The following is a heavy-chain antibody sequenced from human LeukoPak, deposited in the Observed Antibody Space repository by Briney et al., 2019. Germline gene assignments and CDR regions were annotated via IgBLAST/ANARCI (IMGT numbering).Heavy chain of an antibody. CDR3: ATALPVYEGWFDP. V-gene: IGHV1-18*01. D-gene: IGHD2/OR15-2a*01. Sequence: ASVKVSCKASGYTFNNYGISWVRQAPGQGLEWMGWINTYNDNTNYAQKIQGRVTLTTDTSTSTAYMELRSLRSDDTAVYYCATALPVYEGWFDPWGQGTLVTVSS. CDR2: INTYNDNT. J-gene: IGHJ5*02. CDR1: GYTFNNYG.